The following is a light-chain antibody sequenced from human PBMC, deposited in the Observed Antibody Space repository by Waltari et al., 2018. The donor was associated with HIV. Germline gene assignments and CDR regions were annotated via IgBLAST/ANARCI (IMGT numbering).Light chain of an antibody. V-gene: IGLV3-1*01. CDR3: QGWDSSTPI. CDR2: QDA. Sequence: SSELTQPPTVSVSPGQTAIITCSADKLGAKYASLSQQRPCQSPVLVIDQDAKRPSGIPVRFSGSNSGNTATLTISGTQPMDEADYYCQGWDSSTPIFGGGTNLSVL. J-gene: IGLJ2*01. CDR1: KLGAKY.